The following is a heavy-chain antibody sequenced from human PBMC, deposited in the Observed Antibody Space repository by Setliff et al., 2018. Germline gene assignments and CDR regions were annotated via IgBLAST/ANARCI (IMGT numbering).Heavy chain of an antibody. J-gene: IGHJ4*02. CDR2: INNYNFNT. Sequence: GASVKVSCKSSGFTFTDYGITWVRQVPGQGLEWMGWINNYNFNTQYAQKFQGRVTVTTDTSTTTAYMELRSLRADDTAVYYCARRDGSIIYREFFDYWGQGALVTVSS. CDR1: GFTFTDYG. V-gene: IGHV1-18*01. CDR3: ARRDGSIIYREFFDY. D-gene: IGHD3-10*01.